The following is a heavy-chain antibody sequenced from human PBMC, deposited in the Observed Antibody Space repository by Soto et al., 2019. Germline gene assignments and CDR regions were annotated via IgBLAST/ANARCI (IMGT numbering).Heavy chain of an antibody. CDR3: ARHVGSNYIDF. Sequence: GAEARKPGESLKISCQGSGYNFSNYWIAWVRQMPGKGLEWMGFIYPGDSDTRYNPSFQGQVTIAADKSVNTAFLQWSSLKASDTAIYYCARHVGSNYIDFWGQGTLVTVSS. V-gene: IGHV5-51*01. CDR1: GYNFSNYW. D-gene: IGHD1-26*01. CDR2: IYPGDSDT. J-gene: IGHJ4*02.